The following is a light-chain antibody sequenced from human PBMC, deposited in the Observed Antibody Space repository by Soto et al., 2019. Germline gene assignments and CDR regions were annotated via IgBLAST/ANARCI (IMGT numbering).Light chain of an antibody. Sequence: DIQMTQSPSSLSASVGDRFTIAWRASQSIIRYLNWYQQQPGKAPKLLIYAASSLQSGVPSRFSGRGSGTDFTLTISSLQPEDFATYYCQQSYNTPQCTFGGGTKV. V-gene: IGKV1-39*01. CDR2: AAS. CDR3: QQSYNTPQCT. CDR1: QSIIRY. J-gene: IGKJ4*01.